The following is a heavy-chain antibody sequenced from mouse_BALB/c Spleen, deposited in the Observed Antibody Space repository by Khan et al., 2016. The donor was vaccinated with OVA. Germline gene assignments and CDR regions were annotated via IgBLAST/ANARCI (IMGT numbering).Heavy chain of an antibody. CDR2: INPSSGYT. CDR1: GYTFTSYT. J-gene: IGHJ2*01. CDR3: ARGDEVRRKYYFDY. D-gene: IGHD2-14*01. V-gene: IGHV1-4*01. Sequence: VQLQESGAELARPGASVKMSCKASGYTFTSYTMHWVKQRPGQGLEWVGYINPSSGYTNYNQKFKDKATLTADKSSSTAYMQLSSLTSEDSAVYYCARGDEVRRKYYFDYWGQGTTLTVSS.